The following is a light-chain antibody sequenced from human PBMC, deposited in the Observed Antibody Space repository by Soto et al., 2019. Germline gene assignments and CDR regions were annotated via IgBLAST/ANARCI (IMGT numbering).Light chain of an antibody. CDR1: QSVSNNY. CDR3: QQYATSPLT. V-gene: IGKV3-20*01. J-gene: IGKJ1*01. Sequence: EIVLTQSPGTLSLSPGERATLSYRASQSVSNNYLAWYQQKPGQAPRLDIFGASNRATGIPDRFSASGSGTEFTLTISRLEPEDVAVYYCQQYATSPLTFGHGTKVDI. CDR2: GAS.